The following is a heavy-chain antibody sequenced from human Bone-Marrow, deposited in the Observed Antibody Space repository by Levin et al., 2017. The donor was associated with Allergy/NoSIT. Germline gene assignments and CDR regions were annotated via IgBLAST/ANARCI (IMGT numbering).Heavy chain of an antibody. Sequence: GESLKISCKASGYTFTIYDINWVRQAPGQGLEWMAWMNPRSGDTGYAQKFQGRVTMTRNTSITTAYMELNSLTPEDTAVYYCARGLIGGGWLDPWGQGTPVTVSS. CDR3: ARGLIGGGWLDP. CDR2: MNPRSGDT. CDR1: GYTFTIYD. V-gene: IGHV1-8*02. D-gene: IGHD3-16*01. J-gene: IGHJ5*02.